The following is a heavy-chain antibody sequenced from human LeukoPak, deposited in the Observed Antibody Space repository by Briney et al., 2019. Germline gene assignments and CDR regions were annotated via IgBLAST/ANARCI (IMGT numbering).Heavy chain of an antibody. Sequence: GGSLRLSCAASGFTFSSYAMSWVRQAPGKGLEWVSAISGSGGSTYYADSVKGRFTISRDNSKNTLYLQTNSLRAEDTAVYYCAKDRDSSSRYPLSDYWGQGTLVTVSS. CDR1: GFTFSSYA. CDR2: ISGSGGST. CDR3: AKDRDSSSRYPLSDY. J-gene: IGHJ4*02. V-gene: IGHV3-23*01. D-gene: IGHD6-13*01.